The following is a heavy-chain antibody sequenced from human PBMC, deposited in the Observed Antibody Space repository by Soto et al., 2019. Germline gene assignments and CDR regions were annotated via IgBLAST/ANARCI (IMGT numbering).Heavy chain of an antibody. D-gene: IGHD2-21*02. CDR3: AIAEVTVVTPYFFDY. Sequence: GSLRLSCAASGFTFSSYGMHWVRQAPGKGLEWVAVISYDGSNKYYADSVKGRFTISRDNSKNTLYLQMNSLGAEDTAVYYCAIAEVTVVTPYFFDYWGQGTLVTVSS. J-gene: IGHJ4*02. CDR2: ISYDGSNK. V-gene: IGHV3-30*03. CDR1: GFTFSSYG.